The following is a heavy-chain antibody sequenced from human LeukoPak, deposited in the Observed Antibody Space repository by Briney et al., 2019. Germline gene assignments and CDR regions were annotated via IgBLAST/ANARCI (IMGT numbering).Heavy chain of an antibody. D-gene: IGHD6-19*01. J-gene: IGHJ2*01. CDR2: TYYRSKWYN. CDR1: GDSFSSNSAA. V-gene: IGHV6-1*01. CDR3: ASLSGSSGWYGQWGDRYFDL. Sequence: SQTLSLTCAISGDSFSSNSAAWNWIRQSPSRGLEWLGRTYYRSKWYNDYAVSVKSRITINPDTSKNQFSLKLSSVTAADTAVYYCASLSGSSGWYGQWGDRYFDLWGRGTLVTVSS.